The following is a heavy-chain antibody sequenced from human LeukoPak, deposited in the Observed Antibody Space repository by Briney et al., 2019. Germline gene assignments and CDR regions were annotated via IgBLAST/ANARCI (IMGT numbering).Heavy chain of an antibody. Sequence: GGSLRLSCAASGFTFRTYAMSWVRQAQGKGLEWVSGISDSGDGTYYAESVKGRFTISRDNSKNTVFLQMQSLRADDTAKYYCAKDKAPDSWHTPSDFWGQGTLVTVSS. CDR3: AKDKAPDSWHTPSDF. V-gene: IGHV3-23*01. J-gene: IGHJ4*02. CDR2: ISDSGDGT. D-gene: IGHD2-2*02. CDR1: GFTFRTYA.